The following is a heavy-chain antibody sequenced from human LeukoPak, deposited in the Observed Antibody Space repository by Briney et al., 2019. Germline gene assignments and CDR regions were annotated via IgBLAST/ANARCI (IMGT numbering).Heavy chain of an antibody. J-gene: IGHJ4*02. Sequence: SLRLSCAASGFTFDDYAMHWVRQAPGKGLEWVSGISWNSGSIGYADSVKGRFTISRDNAKNSLYLQMNSLRAEDTAVYYCARDRQLRGLDYWGQGTLVTVSS. CDR1: GFTFDDYA. CDR2: ISWNSGSI. D-gene: IGHD6-6*01. CDR3: ARDRQLRGLDY. V-gene: IGHV3-9*01.